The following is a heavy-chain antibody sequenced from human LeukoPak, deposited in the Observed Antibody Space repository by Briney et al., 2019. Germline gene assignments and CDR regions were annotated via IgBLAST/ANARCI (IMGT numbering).Heavy chain of an antibody. V-gene: IGHV3-66*01. D-gene: IGHD2-8*01. CDR3: ARDAGLMVFDY. Sequence: GGSLRLSCAASGFTVSSNYMSWVRQVPGKGLEWVSIIYSGRSTYYAGSVKGRFTISRDNAKNSLYLQMNSLRAEDTAVYYCARDAGLMVFDYWGQGTLVTVSS. CDR2: IYSGRST. J-gene: IGHJ4*02. CDR1: GFTVSSNY.